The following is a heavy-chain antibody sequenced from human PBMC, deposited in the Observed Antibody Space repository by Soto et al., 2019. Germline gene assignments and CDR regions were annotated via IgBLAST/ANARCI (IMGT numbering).Heavy chain of an antibody. CDR2: IYYSGST. CDR1: GVSISSGGYY. D-gene: IGHD3-3*01. Sequence: PSETLSLTCTVSGVSISSGGYYWSWIRQHPGKGLEWIGYIYYSGSTYYNPSLKSRVTISVDTSKNQFSLKLSSVTAADTAVYYCARDKGRVWSGYLYNWFDPWGQGTLVTVSS. V-gene: IGHV4-31*03. CDR3: ARDKGRVWSGYLYNWFDP. J-gene: IGHJ5*02.